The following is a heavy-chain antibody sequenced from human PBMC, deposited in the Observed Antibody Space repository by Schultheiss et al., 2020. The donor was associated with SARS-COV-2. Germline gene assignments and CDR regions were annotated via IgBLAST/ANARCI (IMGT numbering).Heavy chain of an antibody. Sequence: GGSLRLSCAASGFTFSDYYMSWIRQAPGKGLEWVSYISSSSSYTNYADSVKGRFTISRDNAKNSLYLQMNSLRAEDTAVYYCARASFYCSSTSCRQTHYYYYGMDVWGQGTTVTVSS. CDR2: ISSSSSYT. V-gene: IGHV3-11*06. CDR1: GFTFSDYY. D-gene: IGHD2-2*01. J-gene: IGHJ6*02. CDR3: ARASFYCSSTSCRQTHYYYYGMDV.